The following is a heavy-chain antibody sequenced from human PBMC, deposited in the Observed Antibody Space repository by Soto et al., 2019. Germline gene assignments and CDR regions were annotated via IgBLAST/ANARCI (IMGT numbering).Heavy chain of an antibody. D-gene: IGHD7-27*01. CDR1: GFTFSSYS. CDR2: ISSSSSYI. J-gene: IGHJ6*02. CDR3: ARDLGSDYYYGMDV. Sequence: GGSLRLSCAASGFTFSSYSMNWVRQAPGKGLEWVSSISSSSSYIYYADSVKGRFTISRDNAKNSLYLQMNSLRAEDTAVYYCARDLGSDYYYGMDVWGQGTTVTV. V-gene: IGHV3-21*01.